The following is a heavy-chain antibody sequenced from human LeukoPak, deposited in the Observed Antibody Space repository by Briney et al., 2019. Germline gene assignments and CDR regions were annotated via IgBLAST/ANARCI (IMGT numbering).Heavy chain of an antibody. CDR3: AKDQAVGAPVDY. V-gene: IGHV3-23*01. CDR2: FSGSGGNT. J-gene: IGHJ4*02. CDR1: GFTFSTYA. Sequence: SGGSLRFSCAASGFTFSTYAMSWVRQAPGKGLEWVSAFSGSGGNTYYADSVKGRFTISRDNSKNTLYLQMNSLRAEDTAVYYCAKDQAVGAPVDYWGQGTLVTVSS. D-gene: IGHD1-26*01.